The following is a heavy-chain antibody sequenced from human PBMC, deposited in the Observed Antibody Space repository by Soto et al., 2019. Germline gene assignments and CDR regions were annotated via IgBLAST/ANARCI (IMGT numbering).Heavy chain of an antibody. CDR2: VYHTGRT. J-gene: IGHJ4*02. Sequence: LSLTCTVSGGSFKSGSYSWSWIRQPPGKGLEWIGYVYHTGRTSYSPSLKSRVSISMDTSKNQFSLNLDSVTAADTAVYFCARDSAYFDSWGLGTLVTVSS. CDR1: GGSFKSGSYS. CDR3: ARDSAYFDS. V-gene: IGHV4-61*01.